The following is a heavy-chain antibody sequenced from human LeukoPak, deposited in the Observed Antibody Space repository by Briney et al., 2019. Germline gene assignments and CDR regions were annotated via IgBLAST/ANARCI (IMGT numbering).Heavy chain of an antibody. CDR1: GFTFDDYA. CDR3: AKDIRVRSSSYFDY. CDR2: IIWNSGSI. J-gene: IGHJ4*02. D-gene: IGHD6-13*01. Sequence: GGSLRLSCAASGFTFDDYAMHWVRPAPGKGLEWVAGIIWNSGSIGYADSVKGRFTISRDNAKNSLYLQMNSLRAEDTALYYCAKDIRVRSSSYFDYWGQGTLVTVSS. V-gene: IGHV3-9*01.